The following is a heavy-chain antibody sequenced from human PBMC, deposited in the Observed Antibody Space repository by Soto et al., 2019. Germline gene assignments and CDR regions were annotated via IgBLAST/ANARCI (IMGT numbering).Heavy chain of an antibody. CDR2: IYYSGIT. Sequence: QVQLQESGPGLVKPSETLSLTCTVSGGSVSSGTYYWSWIRQPPGKGLEWIGYIYYSGITNYNPALKSRVTVSVDTSKNHFSLKLSSVTAADTAVYYCARSKGAAPGSFWSWGQGTLVTVSS. CDR3: ARSKGAAPGSFWS. J-gene: IGHJ5*02. D-gene: IGHD6-13*01. V-gene: IGHV4-61*03. CDR1: GGSVSSGTYY.